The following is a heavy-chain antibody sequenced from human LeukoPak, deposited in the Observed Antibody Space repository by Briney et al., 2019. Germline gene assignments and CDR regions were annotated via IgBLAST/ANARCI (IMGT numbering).Heavy chain of an antibody. Sequence: GASVKVSCKASGGTFSSYAISWVRQAPGQGLEWMGGIIPIFGTANYAQKFQGRVTITADESTSTAYMELSSLRSEDTAVYYCARDGAFGELTNWFDPWGQGTLVTVSS. J-gene: IGHJ5*02. D-gene: IGHD3-10*01. CDR1: GGTFSSYA. V-gene: IGHV1-69*13. CDR2: IIPIFGTA. CDR3: ARDGAFGELTNWFDP.